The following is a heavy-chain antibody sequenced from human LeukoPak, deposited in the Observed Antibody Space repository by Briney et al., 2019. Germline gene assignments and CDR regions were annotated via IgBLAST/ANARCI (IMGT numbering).Heavy chain of an antibody. J-gene: IGHJ3*02. CDR2: IRYDGSNK. CDR1: GFTFSSYG. D-gene: IGHD5-12*01. Sequence: PGGSLRLSCAASGFTFSSYGMHWVRQAPGKGLEWVAFIRYDGSNKYYADSVKGRFTISRDNSKNTLYLQMNSLRAEDTAVYYCAKAKARWITGAFDIWGQGTMVTVSS. CDR3: AKAKARWITGAFDI. V-gene: IGHV3-30*02.